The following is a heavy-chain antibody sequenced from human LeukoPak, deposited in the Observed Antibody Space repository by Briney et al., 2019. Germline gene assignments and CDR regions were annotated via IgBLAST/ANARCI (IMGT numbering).Heavy chain of an antibody. V-gene: IGHV4-30-4*08. D-gene: IGHD3-22*01. Sequence: SETLSLTCTVSGGSISSGDYYWSWIRQPPGKGLEWIGYIYYSGSTYYNPSLKSRVTISVDTSKNQFSLKLSSVTAADTAVYYCARDEHYDSSGYGLSSPSWGQGTLVTVSS. CDR3: ARDEHYDSSGYGLSSPS. CDR1: GGSISSGDYY. J-gene: IGHJ4*02. CDR2: IYYSGST.